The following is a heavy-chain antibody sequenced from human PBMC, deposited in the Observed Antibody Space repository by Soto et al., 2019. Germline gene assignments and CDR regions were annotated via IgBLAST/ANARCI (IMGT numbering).Heavy chain of an antibody. Sequence: EGQLLESGGGLVQPGGSLRLSCVASGFTFKNFAMTWVRQAPGKGMEWVSAIGGSGSSANYANSVKVRFTVSREDSKSTLYLQMSGLRVDDTALYYCAKDAVAYNGEWDWFDLWGQGTLVTVSS. CDR3: AKDAVAYNGEWDWFDL. V-gene: IGHV3-23*01. J-gene: IGHJ5*02. D-gene: IGHD3-10*01. CDR1: GFTFKNFA. CDR2: IGGSGSSA.